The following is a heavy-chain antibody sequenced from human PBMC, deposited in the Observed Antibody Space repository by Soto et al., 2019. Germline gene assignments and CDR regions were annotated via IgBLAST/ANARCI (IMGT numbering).Heavy chain of an antibody. CDR2: IWYDGSNK. CDR1: GFTFSSYG. J-gene: IGHJ6*02. Sequence: GGSLRLSCAASGFTFSSYGMHWVRQAPGKGLEWVAVIWYDGSNKYYADSVKGRFTISRDNSKNTLYLQMNSLRAEDTAVYYCARDLEYYYAFVGMDVWGQGTTVTVSS. V-gene: IGHV3-33*01. CDR3: ARDLEYYYAFVGMDV. D-gene: IGHD3-10*01.